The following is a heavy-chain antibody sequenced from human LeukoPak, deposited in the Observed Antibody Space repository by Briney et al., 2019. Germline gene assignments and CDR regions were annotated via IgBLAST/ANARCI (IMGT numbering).Heavy chain of an antibody. V-gene: IGHV3-23*01. CDR3: AKGSRDTGYCSSTSCLNYFDY. Sequence: GGSLRLSCAASGFTFSSYAMSWVRQAPGKGLEWVSAISGSGGSTYYADSVKGRFTISRDNSKNTLYLQMNSLRAEDTAVYYCAKGSRDTGYCSSTSCLNYFDYWGQGTLVTVSS. D-gene: IGHD2-2*01. CDR1: GFTFSSYA. J-gene: IGHJ4*02. CDR2: ISGSGGST.